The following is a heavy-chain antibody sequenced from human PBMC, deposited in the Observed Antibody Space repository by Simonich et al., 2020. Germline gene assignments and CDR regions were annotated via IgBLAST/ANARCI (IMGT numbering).Heavy chain of an antibody. Sequence: QVQLQQWGAGLLKPSETLSLTCAVYGGSFSGYYWSWIRQPPGKGLEWSGELNHSGRTNYDPSLKRRVTISVDTSKNQFSLKLSSVTAADTAVYYCARPLGIVWAFDIWGQGTMVTVSS. CDR2: LNHSGRT. J-gene: IGHJ3*02. V-gene: IGHV4-34*01. CDR1: GGSFSGYY. CDR3: ARPLGIVWAFDI. D-gene: IGHD3-16*01.